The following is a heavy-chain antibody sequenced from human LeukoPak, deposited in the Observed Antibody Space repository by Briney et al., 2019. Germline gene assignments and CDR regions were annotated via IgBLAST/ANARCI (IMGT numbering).Heavy chain of an antibody. CDR1: GGTFSSYA. V-gene: IGHV1-69*05. J-gene: IGHJ6*03. D-gene: IGHD2-21*01. Sequence: GSSVKVSCKASGGTFSSYAISWVRQAPGQGLEWMGGIIPIFGTANYAQKFQGRVTITTDESTSTAYMELSSLRSEDTAVYYCARGECSGGDCYNYYYYMDVWGKGTTVTVSS. CDR3: ARGECSGGDCYNYYYYMDV. CDR2: IIPIFGTA.